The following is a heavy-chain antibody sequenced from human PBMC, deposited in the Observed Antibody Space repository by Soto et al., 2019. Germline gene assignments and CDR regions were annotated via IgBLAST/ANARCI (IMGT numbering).Heavy chain of an antibody. Sequence: QVQLVESGGGVVQPGRSLRLSCAASGFTFSSYAMHWVRQAPGKGLEWVAVISYDGSNKYYADSVKGRFTISRDNSKNTLYLQMNSLRAEDTAVYYCARDGGWLQIDYWGQGTLVTVSS. D-gene: IGHD3-16*01. CDR3: ARDGGWLQIDY. J-gene: IGHJ4*02. CDR1: GFTFSSYA. V-gene: IGHV3-30-3*01. CDR2: ISYDGSNK.